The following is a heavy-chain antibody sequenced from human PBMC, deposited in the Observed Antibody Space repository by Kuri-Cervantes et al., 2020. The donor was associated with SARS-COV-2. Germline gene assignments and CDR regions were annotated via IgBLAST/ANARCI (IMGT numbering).Heavy chain of an antibody. CDR1: GGSISGYY. Sequence: GSLRLSCTVSGGSISGYYWSWIRQPPGKGLEWIGEINHSGSTNYNPSLKSRVTISVDTSKNQFSLKLSSVTAADTAVYYCARGGSSSDHYYYGMDVWGQGTTVTVSS. D-gene: IGHD6-6*01. CDR3: ARGGSSSDHYYYGMDV. CDR2: INHSGST. V-gene: IGHV4-34*01. J-gene: IGHJ6*02.